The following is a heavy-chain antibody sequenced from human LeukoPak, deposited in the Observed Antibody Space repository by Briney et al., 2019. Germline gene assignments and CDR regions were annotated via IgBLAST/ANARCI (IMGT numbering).Heavy chain of an antibody. CDR3: ARNQQLGGHSYNYYGRDV. D-gene: IGHD3-16*01. Sequence: GGSLRLSCVGSGFTSIAYALTWARQAPGKGLEWVSGISGGGVTTYYADSVKGRFTISRDNSKNTLYLQMNSLRADDTAIYYCARNQQLGGHSYNYYGRDVWGQGPTVTVSS. V-gene: IGHV3-23*01. CDR1: GFTSIAYA. J-gene: IGHJ6*02. CDR2: ISGGGVTT.